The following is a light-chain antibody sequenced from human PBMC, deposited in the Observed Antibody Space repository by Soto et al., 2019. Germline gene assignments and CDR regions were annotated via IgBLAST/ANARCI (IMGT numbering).Light chain of an antibody. V-gene: IGKV3-20*01. CDR1: QTVDTY. J-gene: IGKJ5*01. CDR2: GAS. CDR3: QQYATSPIT. Sequence: ILLTQSPDTLSLSPGSTAILSCRASQTVDTYSAWYQLKPGQRPRLLIYGASSTALGIPDRFIGSGSGTNFTLTIHSLEPEDFAVYFCQQYATSPITFGQGTRLEIK.